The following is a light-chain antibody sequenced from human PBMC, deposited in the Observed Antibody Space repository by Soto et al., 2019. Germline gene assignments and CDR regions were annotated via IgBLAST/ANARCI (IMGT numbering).Light chain of an antibody. CDR1: QSVAGH. CDR2: GAS. J-gene: IGKJ4*01. V-gene: IGKV3-20*01. Sequence: EIFMTQSPSSLSVSPVGVVTLSCRASQSVAGHLAWYQQKPGQAPRLLIYGASSRATGIPDRFSGSGSGTEFTLTISRLEPEDFAVYYCHQYGISPFGGGTKVDI. CDR3: HQYGISP.